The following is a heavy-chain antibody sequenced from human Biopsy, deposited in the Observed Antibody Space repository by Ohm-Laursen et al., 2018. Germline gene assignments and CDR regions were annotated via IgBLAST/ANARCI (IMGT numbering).Heavy chain of an antibody. V-gene: IGHV1-8*01. CDR1: GYTFTSYD. Sequence: ATVKISCKSSGYTFTSYDINWVRQATGQGLEWMGWMNPNSGNTDYAQKFQGRVTMTRNTSVSTAYMELNSLRSEDTAVYYCARGSFWFGGNYYYYGMDVWGQGTTVTVSS. CDR2: MNPNSGNT. D-gene: IGHD3-10*01. CDR3: ARGSFWFGGNYYYYGMDV. J-gene: IGHJ6*02.